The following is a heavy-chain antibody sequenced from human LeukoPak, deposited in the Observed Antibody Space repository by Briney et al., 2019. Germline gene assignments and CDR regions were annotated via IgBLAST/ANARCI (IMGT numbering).Heavy chain of an antibody. CDR3: ARAGTYCSSTSCYAVILDY. Sequence: GGSLRLSCAASGFTFSSYAMSWVRQAPGKGLEWVSAISGSGGSTYYADSVKGRFTISRDNSKNTLYLQMNSLRAEDTAVYYCARAGTYCSSTSCYAVILDYWGQGTLVTVSS. J-gene: IGHJ4*02. CDR2: ISGSGGST. V-gene: IGHV3-23*01. D-gene: IGHD2-2*01. CDR1: GFTFSSYA.